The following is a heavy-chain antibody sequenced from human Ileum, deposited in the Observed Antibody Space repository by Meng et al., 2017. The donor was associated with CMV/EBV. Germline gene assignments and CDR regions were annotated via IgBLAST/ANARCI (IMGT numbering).Heavy chain of an antibody. CDR3: ARDISGSYGAFDS. V-gene: IGHV4-31*02. CDR1: GAFLNSGPFY. Sequence: VSGAFLNSGPFYWSCIRQHPGKAFEWVGYISHTGSAYYSPALRSRVTMSIDPSKNVLSLKLTSVTAADTAVYYCARDISGSYGAFDSWGRGVLVTVSS. CDR2: ISHTGSA. J-gene: IGHJ4*02. D-gene: IGHD1-26*01.